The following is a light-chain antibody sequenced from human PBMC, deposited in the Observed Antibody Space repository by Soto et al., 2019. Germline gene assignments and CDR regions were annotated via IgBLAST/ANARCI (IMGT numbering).Light chain of an antibody. CDR1: SSDVGNYNL. V-gene: IGLV2-23*01. Sequence: QSAPTQPASVSGSPGQSITISCTGTSSDVGNYNLVSWYQQHPGKAPKLMIYEGNKRPSGVSNRFSGSKSGNTASLTISGLQAEDEADYYCCSYAGSSTYVFGTGTKLTVL. CDR3: CSYAGSSTYV. J-gene: IGLJ1*01. CDR2: EGN.